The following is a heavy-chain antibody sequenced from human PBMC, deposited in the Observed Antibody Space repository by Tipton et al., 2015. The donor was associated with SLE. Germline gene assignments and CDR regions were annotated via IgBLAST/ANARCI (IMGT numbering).Heavy chain of an antibody. CDR1: GGSFSGYF. D-gene: IGHD3-3*01. V-gene: IGHV4-34*01. CDR3: ARGGSKHYDFWGRQMGPHAFDI. J-gene: IGHJ4*02. CDR2: INHSGTT. Sequence: TLSPTCAVYGGSFSGYFWSWIRQLPDKGLEWIGEINHSGTTNCNPSLKSRVTISVDTSKNQFSLKLSSVTAADTAVYYCARGGSKHYDFWGRQMGPHAFDIWGQGSLVTVSS.